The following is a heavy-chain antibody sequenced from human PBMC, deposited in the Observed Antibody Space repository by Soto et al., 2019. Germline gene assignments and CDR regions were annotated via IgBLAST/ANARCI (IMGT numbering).Heavy chain of an antibody. Sequence: GGSLRLSCAACGFTFSSYWMHWVRQAPGKGLVWVSRINSDGSSTSYADSVKGRFTISRDNAKNTLYLQMNSLRAEDTAVYYCARAPDSSGSRFDPWGQGTLVTVSS. CDR3: ARAPDSSGSRFDP. CDR1: GFTFSSYW. V-gene: IGHV3-74*01. CDR2: INSDGSST. J-gene: IGHJ5*02. D-gene: IGHD3-22*01.